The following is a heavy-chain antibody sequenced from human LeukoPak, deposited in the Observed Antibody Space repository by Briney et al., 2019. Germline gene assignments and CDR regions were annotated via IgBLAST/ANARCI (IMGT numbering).Heavy chain of an antibody. D-gene: IGHD3-3*01. V-gene: IGHV4-4*07. CDR2: IYTSGST. J-gene: IGHJ3*02. Sequence: SETLSLTCAVSGGSISSYYWSWIRQPAGKGLEWIGRIYTSGSTNYNPSLKSRVTMSVDTSKNQFSLKLSSVTAADTAVYYCASARVGFLEWLSQTSDAFDIWGQGTMVTVSS. CDR1: GGSISSYY. CDR3: ASARVGFLEWLSQTSDAFDI.